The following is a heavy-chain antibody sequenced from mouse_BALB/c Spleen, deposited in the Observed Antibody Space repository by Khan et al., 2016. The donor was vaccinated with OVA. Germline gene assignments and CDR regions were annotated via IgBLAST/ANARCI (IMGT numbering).Heavy chain of an antibody. J-gene: IGHJ3*01. CDR1: GFTFSTYG. D-gene: IGHD2-4*01. CDR3: ARLAYYDKSEGFAY. V-gene: IGHV5-6*01. CDR2: INTGGAYT. Sequence: EVELVESGGDFVRPGGSLKLSCAASGFTFSTYGMSWVRQTPDKRLEWVATINTGGAYTYYPDTVKGRFTISRDNAKNTLYLQLSSLKSEDTAIYYGARLAYYDKSEGFAYWGRGTLVTVSA.